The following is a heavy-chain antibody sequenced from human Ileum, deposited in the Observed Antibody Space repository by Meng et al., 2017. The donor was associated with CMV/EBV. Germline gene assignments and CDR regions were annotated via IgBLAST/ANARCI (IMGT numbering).Heavy chain of an antibody. CDR1: GASISAYF. CDR3: ATEKWAAAGYGAFDI. J-gene: IGHJ3*02. D-gene: IGHD6-13*01. Sequence: SGPGLGSPLGTRSLTCTLSGASISAYFWSWIRQPAGKVLECIGRFHTSGTTNYNPSLKSRVTMSVDSSKNQFSLNLSSVTAADTAVYYCATEKWAAAGYGAFDIWGQGTMVTVSS. V-gene: IGHV4-4*07. CDR2: FHTSGTT.